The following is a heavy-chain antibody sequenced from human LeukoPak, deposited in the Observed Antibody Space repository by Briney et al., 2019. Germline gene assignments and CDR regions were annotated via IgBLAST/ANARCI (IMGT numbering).Heavy chain of an antibody. V-gene: IGHV3-43D*03. D-gene: IGHD3-10*01. Sequence: GGSLRLSCAASGFTFDDYAMHWVRQAPGKGLEWVSLISWDGGSTYYADSVKGRFTISRDNSKNSLYLQMNSLRAEDTAVYYCAKSRMVRGVGTPPYWGQGTLVTVSS. CDR3: AKSRMVRGVGTPPY. CDR1: GFTFDDYA. J-gene: IGHJ4*02. CDR2: ISWDGGST.